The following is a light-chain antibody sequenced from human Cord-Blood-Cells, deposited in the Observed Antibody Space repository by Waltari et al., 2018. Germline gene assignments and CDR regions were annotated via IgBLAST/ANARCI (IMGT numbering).Light chain of an antibody. CDR3: QQYNSWPMYT. CDR1: QSVSRN. V-gene: IGKV3-15*01. CDR2: GAS. Sequence: EIVMTQSTDTLSVSPGERATLSCRASQSVSRNLAWYQQKPGQATRLLIYGASTRATGIPARFSGSESGTEFTLTISCLQSEEFAVYYCQQYNSWPMYTFGQGTNLEIK. J-gene: IGKJ2*01.